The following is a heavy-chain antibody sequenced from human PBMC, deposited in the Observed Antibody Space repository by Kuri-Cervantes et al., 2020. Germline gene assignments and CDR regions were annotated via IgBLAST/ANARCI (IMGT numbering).Heavy chain of an antibody. CDR3: ARYCSTSSCYVGQNDAFDI. CDR2: INHSGSS. CDR1: GGSFSGYY. D-gene: IGHD2-2*01. J-gene: IGHJ3*02. Sequence: SETLSLTCAVYGGSFSGYYWSWIRQPPGKGLEWIGKINHSGSSNYNPSLKSRVNISVDTSKNQFSLKLSSVTAADTAVYYCARYCSTSSCYVGQNDAFDIWGQGTMVTVSS. V-gene: IGHV4-34*01.